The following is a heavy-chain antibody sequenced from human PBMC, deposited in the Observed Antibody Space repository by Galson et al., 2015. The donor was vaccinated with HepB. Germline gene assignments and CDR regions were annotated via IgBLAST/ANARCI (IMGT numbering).Heavy chain of an antibody. CDR1: GFTFSSYS. CDR3: ARDVSVGDYDYYYYMDV. Sequence: SLRLSCAASGFTFSSYSMNWVRQAPGKGLEWVSSITSSSSYIYYADSVKGRFTISRDNAKNSLYLQMNSLRAEDTAVYYCARDVSVGDYDYYYYMDVWGKGTTVTVSS. CDR2: ITSSSSYI. D-gene: IGHD2-21*02. J-gene: IGHJ6*03. V-gene: IGHV3-21*01.